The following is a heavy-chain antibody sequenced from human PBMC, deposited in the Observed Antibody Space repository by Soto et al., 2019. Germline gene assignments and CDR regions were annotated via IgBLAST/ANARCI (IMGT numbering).Heavy chain of an antibody. D-gene: IGHD2-15*01. V-gene: IGHV4-59*01. J-gene: IGHJ4*02. CDR2: ISYSGNT. Sequence: SETLSLSCTLSGGSIISGYLGWIRQPPGKGLEWIGYISYSGNTNYNPSLKSRVTMSVVTPKNQFSLRLSSVTTADTAVYYCAGLRGYAGSPIDYWGQGTRVA. CDR3: AGLRGYAGSPIDY. CDR1: GGSIISGY.